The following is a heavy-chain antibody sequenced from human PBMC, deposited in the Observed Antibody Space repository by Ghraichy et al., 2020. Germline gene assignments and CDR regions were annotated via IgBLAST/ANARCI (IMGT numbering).Heavy chain of an antibody. CDR3: ATPMGDGYNWTFFDY. CDR1: GGSFSGYY. Sequence: SETLSLTCAVYGGSFSGYYWSWIRQPPGKGLEWIGEINHSGSTNYNPSLKSRVTISVDTSKNQFSLKLSSVTAADTAVYYCATPMGDGYNWTFFDYWGQGTLVTVSS. J-gene: IGHJ4*02. D-gene: IGHD5-24*01. V-gene: IGHV4-34*01. CDR2: INHSGST.